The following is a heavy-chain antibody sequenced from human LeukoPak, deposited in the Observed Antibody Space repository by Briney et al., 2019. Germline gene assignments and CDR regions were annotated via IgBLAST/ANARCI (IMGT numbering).Heavy chain of an antibody. CDR1: GYTFTSYG. D-gene: IGHD1-7*01. CDR3: ARDYGITGTKYAFDI. V-gene: IGHV1-18*01. CDR2: TSAYNGNT. J-gene: IGHJ3*02. Sequence: ASVKVSCKASGYTFTSYGISWVRQAPGQGLEWTGWTSAYNGNTNYAQKLQGRVTMTTDTSTSTAYMELRSLRSDDTAVYYCARDYGITGTKYAFDIWGQGTMVTVSS.